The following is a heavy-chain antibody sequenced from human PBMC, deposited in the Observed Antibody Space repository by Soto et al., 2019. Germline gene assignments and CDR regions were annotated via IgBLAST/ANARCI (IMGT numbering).Heavy chain of an antibody. Sequence: GGSLRLSCAASGFTFSSYAMSWVRQAPGKGLEWVSAISGSGGSTYYADSVKGRFTISRDNSKNTLYLQMNSLRAEDTAVYYCAKDRPVLPYSSSWYGAFDIWGQGTMVTVS. D-gene: IGHD6-13*01. CDR2: ISGSGGST. J-gene: IGHJ3*02. CDR3: AKDRPVLPYSSSWYGAFDI. V-gene: IGHV3-23*01. CDR1: GFTFSSYA.